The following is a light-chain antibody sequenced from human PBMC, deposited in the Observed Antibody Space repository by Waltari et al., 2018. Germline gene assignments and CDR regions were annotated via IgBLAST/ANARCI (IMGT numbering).Light chain of an antibody. Sequence: EIVLTQSPATLSLSPGERATLSCRASQSLTTHLVWYQQKPGRPPRLIIYDASNRAAGIPARFSGSGSGTDFTLTISSLEAEDFAVYYCQQRKNWPLTFGQGTRLEIK. CDR1: QSLTTH. CDR3: QQRKNWPLT. J-gene: IGKJ5*01. CDR2: DAS. V-gene: IGKV3-11*01.